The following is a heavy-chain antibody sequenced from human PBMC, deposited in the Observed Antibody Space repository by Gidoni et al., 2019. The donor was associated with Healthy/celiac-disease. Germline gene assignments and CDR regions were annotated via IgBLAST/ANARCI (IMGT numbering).Heavy chain of an antibody. J-gene: IGHJ6*02. V-gene: IGHV3-30-3*01. CDR1: GFPCRSLA. CDR2: ISYDRSNK. D-gene: IGHD3-10*01. Sequence: VQLVAFGGGVVRPGWCLSYSCAAPGFPCRSLAMLGDRQAPGKGLEWVAVISYDRSNKYYANSVKGRFTISSDNSKNTLSLQMNSLRAEYPAVYYCAREGFPGYYGSGSYSIHYYGMDVWGQGTTVTVSS. CDR3: AREGFPGYYGSGSYSIHYYGMDV.